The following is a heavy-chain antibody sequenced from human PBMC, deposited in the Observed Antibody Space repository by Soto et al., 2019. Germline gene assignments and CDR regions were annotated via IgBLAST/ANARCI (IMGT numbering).Heavy chain of an antibody. CDR2: VSPHGANT. D-gene: IGHD1-1*01. J-gene: IGHJ4*02. CDR1: GFTFGSCG. Sequence: GGSLRLSCVASGFTFGSCGMNWVRQAPGKGLEWVAGVSPHGANTYYADSVRGRFIISRDDSRNTVSLDMNSLRGDDSAVYYCETEGANTTWNFDYWGQGTVVTVSS. V-gene: IGHV3-23*01. CDR3: ETEGANTTWNFDY.